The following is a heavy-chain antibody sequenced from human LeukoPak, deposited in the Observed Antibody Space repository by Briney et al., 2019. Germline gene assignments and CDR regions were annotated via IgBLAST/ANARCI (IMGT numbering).Heavy chain of an antibody. J-gene: IGHJ3*02. CDR2: IYYSGST. CDR1: GGSISSCY. Sequence: SETLSLTCTVSGGSISSCYWSWIRQPPGKGLEWIGYIYYSGSTNYNPSLKSRVTISVDTSKNQFSLKLSSVTAADTAVYYCARDLVVVPPVGAFDIWGQGTMVTVSS. D-gene: IGHD2-2*01. CDR3: ARDLVVVPPVGAFDI. V-gene: IGHV4-59*01.